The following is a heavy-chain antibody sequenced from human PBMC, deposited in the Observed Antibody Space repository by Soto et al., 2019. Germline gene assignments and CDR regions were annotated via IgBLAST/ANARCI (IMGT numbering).Heavy chain of an antibody. CDR3: ARDNVLRYFDWLTHYYYYGMDV. D-gene: IGHD3-9*01. Sequence: ASVKVSCKASGYTFTSYDINWVRQATGQGLEWMGWMNPNSGNTGYAQKFQGRVTMTRNTSISTAYMELSSLRSEDTAVYYCARDNVLRYFDWLTHYYYYGMDVWGQGTTVTVSS. CDR2: MNPNSGNT. V-gene: IGHV1-8*01. CDR1: GYTFTSYD. J-gene: IGHJ6*02.